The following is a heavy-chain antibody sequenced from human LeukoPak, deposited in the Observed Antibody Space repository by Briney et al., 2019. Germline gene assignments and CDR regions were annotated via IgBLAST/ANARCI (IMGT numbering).Heavy chain of an antibody. CDR1: GYTFPSYY. V-gene: IGHV1-46*01. Sequence: ASVKVSCQASGYTFPSYYMHWVRQAPAQGLEWMGIINPSGGSTSYAQKFQGRVTMTRDTSTSTVYMQLSSLRSEDTAVYYCARAHCGGDCYPLSWYFDLWGRGTLVTVSS. CDR2: INPSGGST. CDR3: ARAHCGGDCYPLSWYFDL. D-gene: IGHD2-21*02. J-gene: IGHJ2*01.